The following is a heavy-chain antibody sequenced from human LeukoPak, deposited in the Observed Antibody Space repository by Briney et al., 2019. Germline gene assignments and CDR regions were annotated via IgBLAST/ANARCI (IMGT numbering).Heavy chain of an antibody. D-gene: IGHD7-27*01. CDR3: ARELGAFDI. Sequence: PGGSLRLSCAVSGFTFSSYTMNWVRQAPGKGLEWVSSISSSSSHIYYADSLKGRFTISRDNAKNSLYLQMNSLRAEDTAVYYCARELGAFDIWGQGTMVTVSS. J-gene: IGHJ3*02. CDR1: GFTFSSYT. CDR2: ISSSSSHI. V-gene: IGHV3-21*01.